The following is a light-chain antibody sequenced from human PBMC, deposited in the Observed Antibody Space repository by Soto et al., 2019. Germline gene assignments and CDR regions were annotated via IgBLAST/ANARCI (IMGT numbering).Light chain of an antibody. Sequence: EVVLTQSPGTLSLSPGERATLSCRASQSVSSSYLAWYRQKPGQAPRLLIYGASSRATGIPDRFSGSGSGTDFTLTISRLEPEDFALYYCQQYGSSPRTFGGGTKVEIK. CDR3: QQYGSSPRT. V-gene: IGKV3-20*01. J-gene: IGKJ4*01. CDR1: QSVSSSY. CDR2: GAS.